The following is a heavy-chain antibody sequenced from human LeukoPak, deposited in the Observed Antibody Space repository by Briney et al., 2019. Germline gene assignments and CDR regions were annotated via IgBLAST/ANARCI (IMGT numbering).Heavy chain of an antibody. J-gene: IGHJ4*02. Sequence: GGSLRLSCAASGFTFSSYGMHWVRQAPGKGLEWVAVIWYDGSNKYYADSVKGRFTISRDNSKNTLYLQTNSLRSDDTAVYYCARDRVLSGSGSYYEPLFFSVWGQGTLVTVSS. V-gene: IGHV3-33*01. CDR3: ARDRVLSGSGSYYEPLFFSV. D-gene: IGHD3-10*01. CDR1: GFTFSSYG. CDR2: IWYDGSNK.